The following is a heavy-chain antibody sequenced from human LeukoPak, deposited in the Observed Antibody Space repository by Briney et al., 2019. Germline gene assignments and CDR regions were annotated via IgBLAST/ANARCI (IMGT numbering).Heavy chain of an antibody. D-gene: IGHD2-21*02. CDR3: ARAYCGGDCYSGYYYYGMDV. V-gene: IGHV4-59*12. Sequence: SETLSLTCTVSGGSINSYYWSWIRQPPGRGLEWAGSIHYSGSTSYNPSLKSRVTISVDRSKNQFSLKLSSVTAADTAVYYCARAYCGGDCYSGYYYYGMDVWGQGTTVTVSS. CDR2: IHYSGST. CDR1: GGSINSYY. J-gene: IGHJ6*02.